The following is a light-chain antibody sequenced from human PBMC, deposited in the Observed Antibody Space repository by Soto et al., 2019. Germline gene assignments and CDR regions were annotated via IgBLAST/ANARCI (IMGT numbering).Light chain of an antibody. CDR3: CSYAGSYTYV. CDR2: DVT. V-gene: IGLV2-11*01. J-gene: IGLJ1*01. CDR1: SSDVCGHNY. Sequence: QSALTQPRSVSGSPGQSVTISCTGTSSDVCGHNYVSWYQQHPGKAPQLMIYDVTKRPSGVPDRFSGSKSGSTASLTISGLQAEDEADYYCCSYAGSYTYVFGTGTKVTVL.